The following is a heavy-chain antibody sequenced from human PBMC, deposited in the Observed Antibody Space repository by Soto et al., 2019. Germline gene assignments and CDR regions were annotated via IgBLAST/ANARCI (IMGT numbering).Heavy chain of an antibody. J-gene: IGHJ6*03. D-gene: IGHD3-16*01. CDR1: GDSFNDYY. Sequence: QVQLVQSGAEVRKPGASVTVSCRSSGDSFNDYYIHWVRQAPGQGFEWMGWINPNGGVTKYAQKSQGWVSMTRDTSIRTVYMQLSRLRSVDTAVYYCARESGGVTATLDYYYFYMDVWGTGTMVTVSS. V-gene: IGHV1-2*04. CDR3: ARESGGVTATLDYYYFYMDV. CDR2: INPNGGVT.